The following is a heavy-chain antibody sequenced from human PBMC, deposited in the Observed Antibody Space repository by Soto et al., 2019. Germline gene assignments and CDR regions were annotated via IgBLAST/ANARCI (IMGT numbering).Heavy chain of an antibody. Sequence: SETLSLTCTVSGGSINSYWWSWIRQPAGKGLEWIGRVYSSGTTDYNPSLNSRATMSVETSKNQFSLKLSSVTAADTAVYYFAKDVASYAYGEGYWGQGILVTVSS. J-gene: IGHJ4*02. CDR1: GGSINSYW. CDR2: VYSSGTT. CDR3: AKDVASYAYGEGY. D-gene: IGHD3-10*01. V-gene: IGHV4-4*07.